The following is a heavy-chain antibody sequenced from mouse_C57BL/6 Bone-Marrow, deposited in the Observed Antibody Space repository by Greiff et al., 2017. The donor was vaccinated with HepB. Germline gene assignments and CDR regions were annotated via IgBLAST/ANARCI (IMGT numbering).Heavy chain of an antibody. CDR2: ISSGSSTI. V-gene: IGHV5-17*01. Sequence: EVMLVESGGGLVKPGGSQKLSCAASGFTFSDYGMHWVRQAPEKGLEWVAYISSGSSTIYYADTVKGRFTISRDNAKNTLFLQMTSLRSEDTAMYYCARPITTVVATRDYAMDYWGQGTSVTVSS. CDR3: ARPITTVVATRDYAMDY. D-gene: IGHD1-1*01. CDR1: GFTFSDYG. J-gene: IGHJ4*01.